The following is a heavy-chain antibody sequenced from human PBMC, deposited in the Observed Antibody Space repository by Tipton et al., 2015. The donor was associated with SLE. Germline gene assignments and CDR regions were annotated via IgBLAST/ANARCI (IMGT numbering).Heavy chain of an antibody. CDR3: ARVGYSYGFYYYYSMDD. Sequence: TLSLTCTVSGGSISSYYWSWIRQPAGKGLEWIGRIYTSGSTNYNPSLKSRVTMSVGTSKNQFSLKLSSVTAADTAVYYCARVGYSYGFYYYYSMDDWGKGTAVTVSS. D-gene: IGHD5-18*01. V-gene: IGHV4-4*07. CDR2: IYTSGST. CDR1: GGSISSYY. J-gene: IGHJ6*03.